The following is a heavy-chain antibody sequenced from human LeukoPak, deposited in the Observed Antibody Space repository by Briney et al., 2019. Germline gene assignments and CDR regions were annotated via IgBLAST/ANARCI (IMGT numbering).Heavy chain of an antibody. V-gene: IGHV5-10-1*01. CDR1: GYIFTSYW. CDR3: ARGGGGYEYDYYYYGMDV. CDR2: IDPSDSYT. J-gene: IGHJ6*02. Sequence: GESLRSSCQGSGYIFTSYWISWVRQMPGKGLEWMGRIDPSDSYTNYSPSFQGHVTISADKSISTAYLQWSSLKASDTAMYYCARGGGGYEYDYYYYGMDVWGQGTTVTVSS. D-gene: IGHD5-12*01.